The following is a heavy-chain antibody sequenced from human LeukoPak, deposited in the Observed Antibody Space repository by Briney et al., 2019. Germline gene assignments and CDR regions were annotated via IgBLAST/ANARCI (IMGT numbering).Heavy chain of an antibody. J-gene: IGHJ6*02. CDR1: GYTLTELS. V-gene: IGHV1-24*01. CDR3: ARDRIIVVPAAMLFLDGYYYYGMDV. Sequence: GASVTVSFTVSGYTLTELSMHWVRQAPGKGLEWMGGFDPEDGETIYAQKFQGRVTMTRDTSTSTVYMELSSLRSEDTAVYYCARDRIIVVPAAMLFLDGYYYYGMDVWGQGTTVTVSS. CDR2: FDPEDGET. D-gene: IGHD2-2*01.